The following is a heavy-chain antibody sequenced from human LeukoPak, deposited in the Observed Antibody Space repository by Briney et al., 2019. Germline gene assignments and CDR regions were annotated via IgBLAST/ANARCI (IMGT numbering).Heavy chain of an antibody. Sequence: GGSLRLSCAASGIAVSGNYMTWVRQTPGKGLEWVSFISINTNTFYSDSVRGRVTISRDRSKNTLLLQMNSLREEDSAVYYWWISQTWDHLFEAWGQGTLVTVSS. CDR2: ISINTNT. V-gene: IGHV3-53*01. D-gene: IGHD5-12*01. J-gene: IGHJ5*02. CDR3: WISQTWDHLFEA. CDR1: GIAVSGNY.